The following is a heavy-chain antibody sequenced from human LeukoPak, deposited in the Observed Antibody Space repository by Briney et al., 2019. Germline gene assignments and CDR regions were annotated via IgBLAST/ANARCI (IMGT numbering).Heavy chain of an antibody. CDR1: GYTFTGYY. CDR2: INPNSGGT. Sequence: ASVKVSCKASGYTFTGYYMHWVRQAPGQGLEWMGWINPNSGGTNYAQKFQGRVTMTRDTSISTAYIELSRLRSDDTAVYYCVRVPGGLGYCSSTSCYTDDYWGQGPLVTVSS. V-gene: IGHV1-2*02. CDR3: VRVPGGLGYCSSTSCYTDDY. J-gene: IGHJ4*02. D-gene: IGHD2-2*02.